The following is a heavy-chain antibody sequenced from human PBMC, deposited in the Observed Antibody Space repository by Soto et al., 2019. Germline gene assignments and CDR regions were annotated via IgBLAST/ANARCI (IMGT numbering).Heavy chain of an antibody. J-gene: IGHJ4*02. Sequence: SETLSLTCTVSGGSISSSSYYWGWIRQPPGKGLEWIGSIYYSGSTYYNPSLKSRVTISVDTSKNQFSLKLSSVTAADTAVYYCAGHAPANYDYVWGSYRRRFDYWGQGTLVTVSS. CDR1: GGSISSSSYY. CDR3: AGHAPANYDYVWGSYRRRFDY. CDR2: IYYSGST. V-gene: IGHV4-39*01. D-gene: IGHD3-16*02.